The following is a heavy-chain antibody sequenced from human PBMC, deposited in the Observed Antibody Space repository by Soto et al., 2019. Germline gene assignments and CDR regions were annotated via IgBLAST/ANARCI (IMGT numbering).Heavy chain of an antibody. Sequence: EVQLVESGGGLVQPGRSLRLSCAASGFTFDDYAMHWVRQAPGKGLEWVSGISWNSGSIGYADSVKGRFTISRDNAKNSLCLQMNSLRAEDTALYYCAKDIVLSRVLIEGPAATDPGWGQGTLVTVSS. V-gene: IGHV3-9*01. D-gene: IGHD2-2*01. J-gene: IGHJ4*02. CDR1: GFTFDDYA. CDR2: ISWNSGSI. CDR3: AKDIVLSRVLIEGPAATDPG.